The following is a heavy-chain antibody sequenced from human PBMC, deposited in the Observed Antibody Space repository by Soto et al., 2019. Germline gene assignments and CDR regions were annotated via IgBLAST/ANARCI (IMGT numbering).Heavy chain of an antibody. CDR2: IYYSGST. J-gene: IGHJ4*02. Sequence: SETLSLTCTVSGGSISSSSYYWGWIRQPPGKGLEWIGSIYYSGSTYYNPSLKSRVTISVDTSKNQFSLKLSSVTAADTAVYYCARGTVGPDYWGQGTLVTVSS. V-gene: IGHV4-39*01. D-gene: IGHD3-16*01. CDR3: ARGTVGPDY. CDR1: GGSISSSSYY.